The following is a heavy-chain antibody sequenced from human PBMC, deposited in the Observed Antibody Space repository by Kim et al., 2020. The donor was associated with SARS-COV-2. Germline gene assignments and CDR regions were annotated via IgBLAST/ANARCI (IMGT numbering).Heavy chain of an antibody. V-gene: IGHV3-21*01. CDR1: GFTFSSYS. J-gene: IGHJ6*02. CDR2: ISSRSSYI. CDR3: ARDNRIAMSVYEDYYGMDV. D-gene: IGHD6-19*01. Sequence: GGSLRLSCAASGFTFSSYSMNWVRQAPGKGLEWVSSISSRSSYIYYADSLKGRFTISRDNAKNSLYLQMHSLRAEDTAVYYCARDNRIAMSVYEDYYGMDVWGQGNTVTVSS.